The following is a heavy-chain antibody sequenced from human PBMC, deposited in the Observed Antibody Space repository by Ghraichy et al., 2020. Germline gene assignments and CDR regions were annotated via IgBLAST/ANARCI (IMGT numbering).Heavy chain of an antibody. CDR1: GGSISSYY. V-gene: IGHV4-59*01. Sequence: SETLSLTCTVSGGSISSYYWSWIRQPPGKGLEWIGYIYYSGSTNYNPSLKSRVTISVDTSKNQFSLKLSSVTAADTAVYYCARWLDTPGYFDLWGRGTLVTVSS. J-gene: IGHJ2*01. CDR2: IYYSGST. CDR3: ARWLDTPGYFDL. D-gene: IGHD3/OR15-3a*01.